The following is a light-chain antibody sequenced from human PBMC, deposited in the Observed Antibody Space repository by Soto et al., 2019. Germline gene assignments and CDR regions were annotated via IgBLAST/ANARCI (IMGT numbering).Light chain of an antibody. CDR3: QQFNSYPLT. CDR1: QGISSA. CDR2: DAS. V-gene: IGKV1-13*02. Sequence: AIQFTQSPSSLSASVGDRVTITCRASQGISSALAWYQQKPGKAPKLLIYDASSLESRVPSRFSGSGSWTDFTLTISSLQPEDFATYYCQQFNSYPLTFGQGTRLDIK. J-gene: IGKJ5*01.